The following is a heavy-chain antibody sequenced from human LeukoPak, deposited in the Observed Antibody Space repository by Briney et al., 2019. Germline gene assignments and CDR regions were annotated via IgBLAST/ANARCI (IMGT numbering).Heavy chain of an antibody. V-gene: IGHV4-4*07. CDR1: GGSISSYN. CDR3: ARDQWDIVVVPAAITGRGSWFDP. J-gene: IGHJ5*02. CDR2: IYTSGST. Sequence: PSETLSLTCTVSGGSISSYNWSWIRQPAGKGLEWIGRIYTSGSTNYNPSLKSRVTMSVDTSKNQFSLKLSSVTAADTAVYYCARDQWDIVVVPAAITGRGSWFDPWGQGTLVTVSS. D-gene: IGHD2-2*02.